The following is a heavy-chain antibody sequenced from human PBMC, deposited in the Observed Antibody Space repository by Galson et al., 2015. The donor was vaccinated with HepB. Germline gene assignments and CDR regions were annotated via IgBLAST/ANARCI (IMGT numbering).Heavy chain of an antibody. CDR1: GFTFSNSS. CDR3: ARDKLVAAAPLDY. V-gene: IGHV3-33*01. J-gene: IGHJ4*02. CDR2: IWSDGTNK. Sequence: SLRLSCAASGFTFSNSSMQWVRQAPGKRLEWVALIWSDGTNKYYADSVKGRFTISRDNNKNTLYLQMDSLRGEDTAVYYWARDKLVAAAPLDYWGQGTLVTVSS. D-gene: IGHD6-13*01.